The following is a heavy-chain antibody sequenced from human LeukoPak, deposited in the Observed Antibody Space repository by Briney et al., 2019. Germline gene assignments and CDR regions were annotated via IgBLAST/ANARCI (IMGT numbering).Heavy chain of an antibody. CDR2: IDVDGGST. CDR1: GFKFDDYV. J-gene: IGHJ4*02. Sequence: PGGSLRLSCAASGFKFDDYVMHWVRQSPGKGLEWVSLIDVDGGSTYYTDSEKGPFTIYRDNRRVSLYLHMNSLRTGDAALYYCAKDAWSRHFDYWGQGTLVTVSS. D-gene: IGHD2-8*02. V-gene: IGHV3-43*02. CDR3: AKDAWSRHFDY.